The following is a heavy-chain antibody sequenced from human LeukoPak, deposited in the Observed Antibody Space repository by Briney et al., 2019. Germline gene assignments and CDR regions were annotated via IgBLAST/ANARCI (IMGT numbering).Heavy chain of an antibody. CDR1: GFTFSSYA. CDR2: IYSGGST. CDR3: ARVRGQRGYGSGYFDY. J-gene: IGHJ4*02. D-gene: IGHD6-19*01. Sequence: GGSLRLSCAASGFTFSSYAMSWVRQAPGKGLEWVSVIYSGGSTYYADSVKGRFSISRDNSKNTAYLQMNSLIAEDTAVYFCARVRGQRGYGSGYFDYWGQGTLVTVSS. V-gene: IGHV3-66*01.